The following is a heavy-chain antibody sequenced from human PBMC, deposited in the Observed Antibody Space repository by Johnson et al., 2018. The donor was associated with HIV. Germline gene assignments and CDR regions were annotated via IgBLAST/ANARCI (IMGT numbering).Heavy chain of an antibody. Sequence: QVQLVESGGGLVQPGGSLRLSCAASAVSGFSVSSNYINWVRQAPGKGLEWVAVISYDGSNKYYADSVKGRFTISRDNSKNTLYLQMNSLRAEDTAVYYCAKSIAAAGTNAFDIWGQGTMVTVSS. V-gene: IGHV3-30*18. CDR3: AKSIAAAGTNAFDI. J-gene: IGHJ3*02. CDR1: AVSGFSVSSNY. CDR2: ISYDGSNK. D-gene: IGHD6-13*01.